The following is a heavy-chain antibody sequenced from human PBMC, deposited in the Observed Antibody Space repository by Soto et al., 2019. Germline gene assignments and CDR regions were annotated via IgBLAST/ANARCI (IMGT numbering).Heavy chain of an antibody. Sequence: EVQLLESGGGFVQPGGSLRLSCAASGFTFSTYAMSWVRQSPGKGLEWVSVISGTSGDTYHADSVKGRFIISRDNSKNTLSLQMNRLRAEDTAVYYCVKTSEYYRGSGNPLGAYDIWGQGTTVTVSA. J-gene: IGHJ3*02. D-gene: IGHD3-10*01. CDR2: ISGTSGDT. CDR3: VKTSEYYRGSGNPLGAYDI. V-gene: IGHV3-23*01. CDR1: GFTFSTYA.